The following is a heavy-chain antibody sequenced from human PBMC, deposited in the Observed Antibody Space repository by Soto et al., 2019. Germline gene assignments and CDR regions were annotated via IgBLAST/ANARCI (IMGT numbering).Heavy chain of an antibody. CDR1: GGTFSSYT. CDR2: IIPILGIA. Sequence: SVKVSCKASGGTFSSYTISWVRQAPGQGLEWMGRIIPILGIANYAQKFQGRVTITADKSTSTAYMELSSLRSEDTAVYYCATDCSSTSCYVYWGQGTLVTVSS. J-gene: IGHJ4*02. D-gene: IGHD2-2*01. CDR3: ATDCSSTSCYVY. V-gene: IGHV1-69*04.